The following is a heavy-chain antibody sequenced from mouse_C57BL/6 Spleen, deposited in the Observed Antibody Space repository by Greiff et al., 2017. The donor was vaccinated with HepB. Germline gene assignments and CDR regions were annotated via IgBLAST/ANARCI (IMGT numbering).Heavy chain of an antibody. Sequence: EVQLQESGPGLVKPSQSLSLTCTVTGYSITSGYGWNWIRQFPGNKLEWMGYISYSGSTKYNPSLKSRISITRDTSKNQFFLQLNSVTTEDPPTYYCARTARIKSWGQGTTLTVSS. J-gene: IGHJ2*01. CDR2: ISYSGST. CDR1: GYSITSGYG. V-gene: IGHV3-2*02. D-gene: IGHD1-2*01. CDR3: ARTARIKS.